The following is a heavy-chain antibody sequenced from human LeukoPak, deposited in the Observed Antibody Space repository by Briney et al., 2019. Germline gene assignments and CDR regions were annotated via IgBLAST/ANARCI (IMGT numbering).Heavy chain of an antibody. V-gene: IGHV4-38-2*02. D-gene: IGHD4-11*01. CDR2: IYHSGVT. Sequence: PSETLSLTCTVSGYSISSGYYWGWIRQPPGEGLGWIGIIYHSGVTYYKPSLKSRVTISGDTSKSQFYLKLSSVTAADTAVYYCARVARHDYTYYPGGNSFDYWGQGTLVTVSS. J-gene: IGHJ4*02. CDR3: ARVARHDYTYYPGGNSFDY. CDR1: GYSISSGYY.